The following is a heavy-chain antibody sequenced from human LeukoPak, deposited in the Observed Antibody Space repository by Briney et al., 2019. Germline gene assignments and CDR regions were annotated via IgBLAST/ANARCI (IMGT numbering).Heavy chain of an antibody. CDR2: INGLGDGT. V-gene: IGHV3-23*01. J-gene: IGHJ6*02. Sequence: GGSLRLSCTASGFSFTSYALSWIRQAPGKGLEWVSGINGLGDGTYYADSVKGRFSTSRDNSRNTMYLQMNSLGAEDTAVYYCAKDRPNGMDAWGQGTTVTVSS. CDR3: AKDRPNGMDA. CDR1: GFSFTSYA.